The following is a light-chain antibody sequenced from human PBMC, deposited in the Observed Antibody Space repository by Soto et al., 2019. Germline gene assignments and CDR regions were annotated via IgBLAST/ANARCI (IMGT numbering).Light chain of an antibody. J-gene: IGKJ5*01. Sequence: EIVCTQSPYTLSLSPGERATLSCRASQTVSSNYLAWCQQRPGQAPRLLIYGASTRAAGIPDRFSGSGSGTDFTLTITRLGPEDSAVYFCQQYTGPPTTFGQGTRLEIK. CDR1: QTVSSNY. CDR3: QQYTGPPTT. V-gene: IGKV3-20*01. CDR2: GAS.